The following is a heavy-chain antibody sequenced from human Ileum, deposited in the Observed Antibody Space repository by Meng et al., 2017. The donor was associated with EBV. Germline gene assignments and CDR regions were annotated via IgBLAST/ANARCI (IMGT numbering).Heavy chain of an antibody. V-gene: IGHV4-59*08. Sequence: QVQLQESGPGMVKPSETLALPCTVSGGSISSYYWSWIRQPPGKGLEWIGYIYYSGSTNYNPSLKSRVTISVDTSKNQFSLNLSSVTAADTAVYYCARGGWSLDYWGQGTLVTVSS. CDR2: IYYSGST. CDR3: ARGGWSLDY. CDR1: GGSISSYY. J-gene: IGHJ4*02. D-gene: IGHD2-15*01.